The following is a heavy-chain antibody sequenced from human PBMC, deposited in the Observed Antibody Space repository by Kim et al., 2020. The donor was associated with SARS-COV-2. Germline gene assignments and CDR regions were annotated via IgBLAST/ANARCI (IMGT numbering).Heavy chain of an antibody. V-gene: IGHV1-2*02. D-gene: IGHD2-15*01. CDR2: GGT. CDR3: ARSSLLDFDY. Sequence: GGTNYAQGFKDRVTMTRNTSSSTVYWEMTRLRSDDRAVYYCARSSLLDFDYWGQGTLVTVSS. J-gene: IGHJ4*02.